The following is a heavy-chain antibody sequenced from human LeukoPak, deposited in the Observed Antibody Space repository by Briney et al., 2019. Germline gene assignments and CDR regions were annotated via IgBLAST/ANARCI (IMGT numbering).Heavy chain of an antibody. CDR3: AKDQRIPAAIRHFDY. CDR1: GFTFSSYA. CDR2: ISGSGGST. J-gene: IGHJ4*02. V-gene: IGHV3-23*01. D-gene: IGHD2-2*02. Sequence: GGSLRLSCAASGFTFSSYAMSWVRQAPGKGLEWFSAISGSGGSTYYADSVKGRFTISRDNSKNTLYLQMNSLRADDTAVYYCAKDQRIPAAIRHFDYWGQGTLVTVSS.